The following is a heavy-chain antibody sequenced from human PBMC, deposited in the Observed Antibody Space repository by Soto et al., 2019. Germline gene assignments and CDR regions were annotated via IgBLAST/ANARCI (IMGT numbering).Heavy chain of an antibody. Sequence: GGSLRLSCAASGFTFSSYAMHWVRQAPGKGLEWVAVISYDGSNKYYADSVKGRFTISRDNSKNTLYLQMNSLRAEDTAVYYCARGYTYSSSSCGMDGWGQGTTVTVSS. CDR1: GFTFSSYA. CDR3: ARGYTYSSSSCGMDG. V-gene: IGHV3-30-3*01. D-gene: IGHD6-13*01. CDR2: ISYDGSNK. J-gene: IGHJ6*02.